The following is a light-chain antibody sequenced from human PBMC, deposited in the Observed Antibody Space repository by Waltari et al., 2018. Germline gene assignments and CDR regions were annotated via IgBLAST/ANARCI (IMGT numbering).Light chain of an antibody. CDR1: PSLLHSNGYNY. CDR2: LGS. Sequence: DIVMTQSPLSLPVTPAEPASISFRSSPSLLHSNGYNYLDWYLQKPGQSPQLLIYLGSNRASGVPDRFSGSGSGTDFTLKISRVEAEDVGVYYCMQALQTPRLTFGGGTKVEIK. V-gene: IGKV2-28*01. J-gene: IGKJ4*01. CDR3: MQALQTPRLT.